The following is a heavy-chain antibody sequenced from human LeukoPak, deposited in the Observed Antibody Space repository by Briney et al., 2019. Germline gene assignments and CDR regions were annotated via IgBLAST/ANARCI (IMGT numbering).Heavy chain of an antibody. CDR2: INAGNGNT. D-gene: IGHD4-11*01. J-gene: IGHJ4*02. CDR1: GYTFTSYA. Sequence: ASVKVSCKASGYTFTSYAMHWVRQAPGQRLEWMGWINAGNGNTKYSQEFQGRVTITRDTSASTAYMELSSLRSEDMAVYYCARGGDYSNQFDYWGQGTLVTVSS. CDR3: ARGGDYSNQFDY. V-gene: IGHV1-3*03.